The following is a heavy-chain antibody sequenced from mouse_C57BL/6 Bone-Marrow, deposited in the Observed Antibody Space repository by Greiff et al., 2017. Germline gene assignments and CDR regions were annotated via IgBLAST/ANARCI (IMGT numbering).Heavy chain of an antibody. CDR3: ARSFLLFAY. Sequence: QVQLKESGAELARPGASVKLSCKASGYTFTSSGISWVKQSTGQGLEWIGEIYPGGGNTYYNETFKGKATLTADKSSSQPYMELRSLTSEYSAVYFCARSFLLFAYWGQGTLVTVSA. J-gene: IGHJ3*01. CDR1: GYTFTSSG. CDR2: IYPGGGNT. V-gene: IGHV1-81*01.